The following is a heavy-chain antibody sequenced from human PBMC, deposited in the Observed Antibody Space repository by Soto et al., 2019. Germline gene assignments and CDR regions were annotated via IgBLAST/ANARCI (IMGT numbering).Heavy chain of an antibody. CDR3: VSNYGDTDYYYYGMDV. V-gene: IGHV3-64D*06. J-gene: IGHJ6*02. D-gene: IGHD4-17*01. Sequence: GGSLRLSCSASGFTFSSYAMHWVRQAPGKGLEYVSAISSNGGSTYYADSVKGRFTISRDNSKNTLYLQMSSLRAEDTAVYYCVSNYGDTDYYYYGMDVWGQGTTVTVSS. CDR2: ISSNGGST. CDR1: GFTFSSYA.